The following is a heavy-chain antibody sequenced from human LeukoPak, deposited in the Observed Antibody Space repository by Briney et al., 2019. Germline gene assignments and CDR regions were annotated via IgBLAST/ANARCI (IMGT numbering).Heavy chain of an antibody. Sequence: SETLSLTCTVSGGSISSYYWSWIRQPAGKGLEWIGRIYTSGSTNYNPSLKSRVTMSVDTSKNQFSLKLSSVTAADTAVYYCARIFGGSGSYYYYYMDVWGKGTTVTVSS. V-gene: IGHV4-4*07. D-gene: IGHD3-16*01. CDR3: ARIFGGSGSYYYYYMDV. J-gene: IGHJ6*03. CDR2: IYTSGST. CDR1: GGSISSYY.